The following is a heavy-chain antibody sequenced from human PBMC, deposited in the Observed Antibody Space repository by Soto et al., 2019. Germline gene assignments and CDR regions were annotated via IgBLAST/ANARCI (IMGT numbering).Heavy chain of an antibody. J-gene: IGHJ4*02. Sequence: QVQLQQWGAGLLKPSETLSLTCAVYGGSFSGYYWSWIRQPPGKGLEWIGEINHSGSTNYNPSLKXRXTXXVDTSKNQFSLQLSSVTAADTAVYYRARGPMIFDYWGQGTLVTVSS. CDR2: INHSGST. CDR1: GGSFSGYY. V-gene: IGHV4-34*01. CDR3: ARGPMIFDY. D-gene: IGHD3-22*01.